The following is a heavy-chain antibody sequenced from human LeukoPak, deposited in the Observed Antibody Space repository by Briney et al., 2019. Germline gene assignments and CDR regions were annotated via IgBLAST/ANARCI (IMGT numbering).Heavy chain of an antibody. CDR3: AAAWKEGWLDP. CDR1: GFNFSTYG. V-gene: IGHV3-33*01. D-gene: IGHD1-1*01. J-gene: IGHJ5*02. Sequence: PGGSLRLSCAASGFNFSTYGMHWVRQAPGKGLEWLAVIWYDGTSKYYTDSVKGRFTISRDPFKTTLFLQMNSLRVEDTAVYYCAAAWKEGWLDPWGQGTLVTVSS. CDR2: IWYDGTSK.